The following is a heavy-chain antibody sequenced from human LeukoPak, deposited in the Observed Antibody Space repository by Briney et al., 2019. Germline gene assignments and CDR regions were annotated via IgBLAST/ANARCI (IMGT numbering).Heavy chain of an antibody. CDR3: TRGAGWLIDY. D-gene: IGHD3-16*01. J-gene: IGHJ4*02. CDR2: FYNSGSS. CDR1: GGSISDYY. V-gene: IGHV4-59*01. Sequence: PSETLSLTCIVSGGSISDYYRGWIRQPPGKGLEWIGYFYNSGSSTYNPSLKSRVTISVDTSKEQFSLKVNSVTAADTAVYYCTRGAGWLIDYWGQGILVTVSS.